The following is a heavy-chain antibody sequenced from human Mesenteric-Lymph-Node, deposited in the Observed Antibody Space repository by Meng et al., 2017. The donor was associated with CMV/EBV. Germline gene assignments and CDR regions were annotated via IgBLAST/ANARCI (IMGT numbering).Heavy chain of an antibody. CDR1: GYTFTGYY. CDR3: ARAGGCSSTSCYSRLWYFDY. CDR2: INPNSGGT. D-gene: IGHD2-2*02. J-gene: IGHJ4*02. Sequence: ASVKVSCKASGYTFTGYYMHWVRQAPGQGLEWMGWINPNSGGTNYAQKFQGRVTMTRDTSISTAYMELSRLRSDDTAVYYCARAGGCSSTSCYSRLWYFDYWGQGTLVTVSS. V-gene: IGHV1-2*02.